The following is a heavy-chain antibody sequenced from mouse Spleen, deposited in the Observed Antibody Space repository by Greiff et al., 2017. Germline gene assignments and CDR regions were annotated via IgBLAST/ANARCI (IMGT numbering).Heavy chain of an antibody. CDR1: GYTFTDYE. D-gene: IGHD2-5*01. CDR2: IDPETGGT. Sequence: VQLVESGAELVRPGASVTLSCKASGYTFTDYEMHWVKQTPVHGLEWIGAIDPETGGTAYNQKFKGKAILTADKSSSTAYMELRSLTSEDSVVYYCTRNSNYFDYWGQGTTLTVSS. CDR3: TRNSNYFDY. J-gene: IGHJ2*01. V-gene: IGHV1-15*01.